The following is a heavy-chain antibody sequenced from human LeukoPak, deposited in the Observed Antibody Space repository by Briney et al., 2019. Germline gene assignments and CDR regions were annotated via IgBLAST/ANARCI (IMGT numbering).Heavy chain of an antibody. D-gene: IGHD3-22*01. CDR2: ISGSGGST. Sequence: PGGSLRLSCAASGFTFSSYAMSWVRQAPGKGLEWVSAISGSGGSTYYADSVKGRFTISRDNSKNTLYLQMNSLRAEDTAVYYCARECDDSSGPDAFDFWGQGTMVTVSS. V-gene: IGHV3-23*01. CDR3: ARECDDSSGPDAFDF. J-gene: IGHJ3*01. CDR1: GFTFSSYA.